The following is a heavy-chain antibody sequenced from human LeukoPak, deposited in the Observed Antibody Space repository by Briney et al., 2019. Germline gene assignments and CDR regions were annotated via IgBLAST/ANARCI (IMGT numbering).Heavy chain of an antibody. Sequence: PGGSLRLSCAASGFTFSSYAMHWVRQAPGKGLEWVAVISYDGSNKYYADSVKGRFTISRDNSKNTLYLQMNSLRPEDTAVYYCARSGGYCSGGSCYYFDYWGQGTLVTVSS. V-gene: IGHV3-30*04. CDR1: GFTFSSYA. D-gene: IGHD2-15*01. CDR2: ISYDGSNK. J-gene: IGHJ4*02. CDR3: ARSGGYCSGGSCYYFDY.